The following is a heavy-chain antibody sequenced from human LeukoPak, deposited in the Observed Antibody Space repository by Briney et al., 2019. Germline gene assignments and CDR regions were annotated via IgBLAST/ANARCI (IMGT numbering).Heavy chain of an antibody. J-gene: IGHJ3*02. Sequence: GGSLRLSCAASGFTFSSYSMNWVRQAPGEGLVWVSSISSSSSYIYYADSVKGRFTISRDNAKNSLYLQMNSLRAEDTAVYYCARDPVAGLTPDAFDIWGQGTMVTVSS. CDR1: GFTFSSYS. D-gene: IGHD6-19*01. CDR2: ISSSSSYI. CDR3: ARDPVAGLTPDAFDI. V-gene: IGHV3-21*01.